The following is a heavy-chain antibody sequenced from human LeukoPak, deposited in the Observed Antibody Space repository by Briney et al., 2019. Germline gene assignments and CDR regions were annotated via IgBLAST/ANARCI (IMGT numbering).Heavy chain of an antibody. CDR1: GSSFTNYW. Sequence: GESLKISCKASGSSFTNYWIGWVRQPPGKGLEWMGIIDSGDSDTRYTPSFQGRVTISADKSLSTAYLQWNSLKASDTAMYYCARQTAMGRSGDYWGQGTLVTVSS. V-gene: IGHV5-51*01. D-gene: IGHD5-18*01. CDR3: ARQTAMGRSGDY. CDR2: IDSGDSDT. J-gene: IGHJ4*02.